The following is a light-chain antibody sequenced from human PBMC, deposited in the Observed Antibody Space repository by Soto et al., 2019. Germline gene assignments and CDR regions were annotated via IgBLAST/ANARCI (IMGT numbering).Light chain of an antibody. CDR3: QSYDSRVRVV. CDR2: GNS. J-gene: IGLJ2*01. CDR1: SSNIGAGYN. Sequence: QAVVTQPHSVSGAPGQRVTISCTGSSSNIGAGYNVHWYQQLPGTAPKLLIYGNSNRPSRVPDRFSGSKSGTSASLAITGLQAEDEADYYCQSYDSRVRVVFGGGTKLTVL. V-gene: IGLV1-40*01.